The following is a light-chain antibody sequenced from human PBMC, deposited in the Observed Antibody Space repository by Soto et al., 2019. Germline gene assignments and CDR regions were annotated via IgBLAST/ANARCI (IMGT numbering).Light chain of an antibody. J-gene: IGKJ1*01. CDR1: QSVSSSY. CDR3: KQYGSSPQT. Sequence: EIVLTQSPGTLSLSPGERATLSCRASQSVSSSYLAWYQQKPGQAPRLLIYGASSMATGIPDRFSGSGSGKDFTLTIRTLEPEDFAVYYCKQYGSSPQTFGPGTKGKSN. V-gene: IGKV3-20*01. CDR2: GAS.